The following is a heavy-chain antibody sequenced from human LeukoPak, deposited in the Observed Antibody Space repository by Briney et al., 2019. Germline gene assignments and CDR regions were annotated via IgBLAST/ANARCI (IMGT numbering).Heavy chain of an antibody. CDR2: IYTSGST. J-gene: IGHJ3*02. V-gene: IGHV4-61*02. D-gene: IGHD6-6*01. CDR3: ARGTEKMVQLGPPGYAFDI. CDR1: GGSISSGSYY. Sequence: SETLSLTCTVSGGSISSGSYYWSWIRQPAGKGLEWIGRIYTSGSTNYNPSLKSRVTISVDTSKNQFSLKLSSVTAADTAVYYCARGTEKMVQLGPPGYAFDIWGQGTMVTVSS.